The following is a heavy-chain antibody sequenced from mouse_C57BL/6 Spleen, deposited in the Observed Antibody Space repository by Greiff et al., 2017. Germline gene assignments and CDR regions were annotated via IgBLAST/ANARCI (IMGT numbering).Heavy chain of an antibody. J-gene: IGHJ2*01. CDR1: GYSFTGYY. V-gene: IGHV1-42*01. Sequence: VQLKEPGPELVKPGASVKISCKASGYSFTGYYMNWVKQSPEKSLEWIGEINPSTGGTTYNQKFKAKATLTVDKSSSTAYLQLQSLTSEDSAVYYCDRRGFDDWGQGTTLTVSS. CDR2: INPSTGGT. CDR3: DRRGFDD.